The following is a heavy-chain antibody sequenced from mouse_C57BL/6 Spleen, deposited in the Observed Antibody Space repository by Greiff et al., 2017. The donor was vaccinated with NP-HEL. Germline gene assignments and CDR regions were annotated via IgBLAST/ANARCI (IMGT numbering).Heavy chain of an antibody. Sequence: EVKLQESEGGLVQPGSSMKLSCTASGFTFSDYYMAWVRQVPEKGLEWVANINYDGSSTYYLDSLKSRFIISRDNAKNILYLQMSSLKSEDTATYYCARLGYYGSSYDAMDYWGQGTSVTVSS. D-gene: IGHD1-1*01. CDR2: INYDGSST. V-gene: IGHV5-16*01. J-gene: IGHJ4*01. CDR1: GFTFSDYY. CDR3: ARLGYYGSSYDAMDY.